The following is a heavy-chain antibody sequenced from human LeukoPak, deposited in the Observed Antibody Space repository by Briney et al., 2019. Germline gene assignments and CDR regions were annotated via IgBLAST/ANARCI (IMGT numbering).Heavy chain of an antibody. CDR2: IIPIFGTA. J-gene: IGHJ4*02. CDR3: ARDRGVRSWPYFDY. CDR1: GGTFSSYA. Sequence: GASVNVSCKASGGTFSSYAISWVRQAPGQGLEWMGGIIPIFGTANYAQKFQGRVTITADESTSTAYMELSSLRSEDTAVYYCARDRGVRSWPYFDYWGQGTLVTVSS. V-gene: IGHV1-69*13. D-gene: IGHD6-13*01.